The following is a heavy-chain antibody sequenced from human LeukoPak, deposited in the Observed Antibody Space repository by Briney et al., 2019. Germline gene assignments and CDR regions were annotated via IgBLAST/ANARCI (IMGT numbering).Heavy chain of an antibody. CDR1: GGSISSGGYS. D-gene: IGHD4-17*01. V-gene: IGHV4-30-2*01. Sequence: PSETLSLTCAVSGGSISSGGYSWSWIRQPPGKGLEWIGYIYHSGSTYYNPSLKSRVTISVDTSKNQFSLKLSSVTAADTAVYYCARDNYYGDYATDWGQGTLVTVSS. CDR2: IYHSGST. CDR3: ARDNYYGDYATD. J-gene: IGHJ4*02.